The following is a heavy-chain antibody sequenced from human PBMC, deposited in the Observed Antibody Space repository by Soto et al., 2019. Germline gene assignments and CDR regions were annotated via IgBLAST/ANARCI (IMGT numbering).Heavy chain of an antibody. J-gene: IGHJ5*02. Sequence: PSETLSLTCTVSGGSISSYYWSWIRQPPGKGLEWIGYIYYSGSTNYNPSLKSRVTISVDTSKNQFSLKLSSVTAADTAVYYCARGPNHYDFWSGNWFDPWGQGTLVTAPQ. CDR3: ARGPNHYDFWSGNWFDP. CDR1: GGSISSYY. D-gene: IGHD3-3*01. V-gene: IGHV4-59*01. CDR2: IYYSGST.